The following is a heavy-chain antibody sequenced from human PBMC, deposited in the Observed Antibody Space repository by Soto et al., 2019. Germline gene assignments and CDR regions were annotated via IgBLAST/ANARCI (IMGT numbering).Heavy chain of an antibody. V-gene: IGHV2-5*02. D-gene: IGHD3-22*01. CDR1: GFSLSTGGVG. Sequence: QITLKESGPTLVKPTQTLTLTCTFSGFSLSTGGVGVGWIRQPPGKALEWLALIYWDDDKRYSPSLKSRLTITNDTSKNQVVLTMTNMDPVDTTTYYCAHRQSYSYDSSGYYPYFDYWGQGTLVTVSS. J-gene: IGHJ4*02. CDR2: IYWDDDK. CDR3: AHRQSYSYDSSGYYPYFDY.